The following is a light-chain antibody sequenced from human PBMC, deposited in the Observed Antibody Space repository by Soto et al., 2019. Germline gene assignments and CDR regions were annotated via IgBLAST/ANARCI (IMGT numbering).Light chain of an antibody. V-gene: IGKV3-15*01. CDR2: GAS. CDR3: QQYNSWPMT. J-gene: IGKJ1*01. CDR1: QSVNRN. Sequence: EIVMTQSPVTLSVSPGEGATLSCRASQSVNRNLAWYQQKPGQAPRLLIHGASTRATGIPARFSGSGSGTEFTLTISSLQSEDFAVYYCQQYNSWPMTFSQGTKVEIK.